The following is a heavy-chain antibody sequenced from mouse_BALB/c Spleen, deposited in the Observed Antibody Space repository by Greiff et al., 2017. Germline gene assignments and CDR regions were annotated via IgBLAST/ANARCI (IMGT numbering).Heavy chain of an antibody. CDR3: ARGTGTDYAMDY. CDR1: GISITTGNYR. CDR2: IYYSGTI. D-gene: IGHD4-1*01. J-gene: IGHJ4*01. V-gene: IGHV3-5*02. Sequence: EVKVVESGPGLVKPSQTVSLTCTVTGISITTGNYRWSWIRQFPGNKLEWIGYIYYSGTITYNPSLTSRTTITRDTSKNQFFLEMNSLTAEDTATYYCARGTGTDYAMDYWGQGTSVTVSS.